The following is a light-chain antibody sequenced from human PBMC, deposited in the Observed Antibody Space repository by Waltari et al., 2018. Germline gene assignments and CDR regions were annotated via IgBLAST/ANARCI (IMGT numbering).Light chain of an antibody. CDR1: SLSSYY. CDR2: GNN. CDR3: HSRDASGVGGS. J-gene: IGLJ2*01. V-gene: IGLV3-19*01. Sequence: SSELTQDPTVSVAMGQTVRLTCQGDSLSSYYASWDQQRPGQAPILVFSGNNNRPSGVPDRFSGSSSDNTAVLTITGAQAEDEASYYCHSRDASGVGGSFGGGTKLTVL.